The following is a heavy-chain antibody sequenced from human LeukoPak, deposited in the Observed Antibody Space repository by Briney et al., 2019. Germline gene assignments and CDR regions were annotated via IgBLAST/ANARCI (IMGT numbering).Heavy chain of an antibody. D-gene: IGHD3-9*01. CDR3: ATGQHYDILTGYSY. V-gene: IGHV1-24*01. CDR2: FDPEDGET. CDR1: GYTLTELS. J-gene: IGHJ4*02. Sequence: ASVKVSCKVSGYTLTELSMHWVRQAPGKGLEWMGGFDPEDGETIYAQKFQGRVTMTEDTSTDTAHMELSSLRSEDTAVYYCATGQHYDILTGYSYWGQGTLVTVSS.